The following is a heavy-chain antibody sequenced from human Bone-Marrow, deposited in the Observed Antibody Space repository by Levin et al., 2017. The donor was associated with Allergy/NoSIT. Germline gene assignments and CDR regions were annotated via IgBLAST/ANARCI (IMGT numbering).Heavy chain of an antibody. CDR1: GFSFSNYW. D-gene: IGHD6-19*01. Sequence: QPGGSLRLSCVASGFSFSNYWMHWVRQVPGKGLEWLSRIRYDGGTKIYADSVRGRFAISRDNAKNTVYLQMSSLRDDDTAIYYCGRDLHWLLFDFWGQGTLVAVSS. V-gene: IGHV3-74*01. CDR2: IRYDGGTK. J-gene: IGHJ4*02. CDR3: GRDLHWLLFDF.